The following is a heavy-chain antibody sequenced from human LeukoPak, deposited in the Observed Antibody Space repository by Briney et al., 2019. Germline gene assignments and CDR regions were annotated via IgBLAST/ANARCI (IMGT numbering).Heavy chain of an antibody. V-gene: IGHV3-74*01. CDR1: GFTFSSYW. Sequence: GGSLRLSCAASGFTFSSYWMHWVRQAPGKGLVWVSRISSDGSNTRYADSVKGRFTISRDNAKKTLYLQMNSLRAEDTAVYYCASDPNNSLSFDYWGQGTLVTVSS. CDR3: ASDPNNSLSFDY. CDR2: ISSDGSNT. D-gene: IGHD1/OR15-1a*01. J-gene: IGHJ4*02.